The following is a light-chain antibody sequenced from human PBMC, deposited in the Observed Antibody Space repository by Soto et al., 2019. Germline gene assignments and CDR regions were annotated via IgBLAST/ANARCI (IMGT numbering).Light chain of an antibody. CDR2: EVS. V-gene: IGLV2-8*01. CDR1: SSDVGGYDR. J-gene: IGLJ1*01. CDR3: CSHEDGSIYF. Sequence: LTQPPSASGSPGQSVTISCTGTSSDVGGYDRVSWYQQYPGKVPKLMIYEVSKRPSGVPDRFSASKSGNTASLTISGLQAEDEGDYYCCSHEDGSIYFFGTGTKVTVL.